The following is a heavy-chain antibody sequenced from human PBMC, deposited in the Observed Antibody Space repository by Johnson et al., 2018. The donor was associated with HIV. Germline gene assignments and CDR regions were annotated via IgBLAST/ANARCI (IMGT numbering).Heavy chain of an antibody. CDR2: IWYDGSNK. CDR3: AKDHPQMATIVGAFDI. CDR1: GFTFSTYA. V-gene: IGHV3-33*06. D-gene: IGHD5-24*01. J-gene: IGHJ3*02. Sequence: QVQLVESGGGVVQPGGSLRLSCAASGFTFSTYAMHWVRQAPGKGLEWVAVIWYDGSNKYYADSVKGRFTISRDNSKNTLYLQMNSLRAEDTAVYYCAKDHPQMATIVGAFDIWGQGTMVTVSS.